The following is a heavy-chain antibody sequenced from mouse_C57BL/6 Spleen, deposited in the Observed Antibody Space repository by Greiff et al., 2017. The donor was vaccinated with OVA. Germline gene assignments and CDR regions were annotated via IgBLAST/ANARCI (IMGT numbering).Heavy chain of an antibody. J-gene: IGHJ2*01. CDR1: GYTFTSYW. D-gene: IGHD3-2*02. V-gene: IGHV1-61*01. Sequence: QVQLQQPGAELVRPGSSVKLSCKASGYTFTSYWMDWVKQRPGQGLEWIGNIYPSDSETHYNQKFKDKATLTVDKSSSTAYMQLSSLTSEDSAVYYCARSDDSSGRFDYWGQGTTLTVSS. CDR2: IYPSDSET. CDR3: ARSDDSSGRFDY.